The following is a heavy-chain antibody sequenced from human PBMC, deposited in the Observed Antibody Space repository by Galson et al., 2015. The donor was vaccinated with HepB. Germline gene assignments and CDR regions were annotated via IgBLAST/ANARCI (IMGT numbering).Heavy chain of an antibody. CDR1: GFTFSSYD. CDR2: ISSSGSSI. D-gene: IGHD3-22*01. J-gene: IGHJ3*01. V-gene: IGHV3-48*03. CDR3: ARGHSSGYTGAFDV. Sequence: SLRLSCAASGFTFSSYDMNWVRQAPGKGLEWVSYISSSGSSISDADSVKGRFTISRDNTKKSLNLQMTSLRAEDTGVYYCARGHSSGYTGAFDVWGQGTMVTVSS.